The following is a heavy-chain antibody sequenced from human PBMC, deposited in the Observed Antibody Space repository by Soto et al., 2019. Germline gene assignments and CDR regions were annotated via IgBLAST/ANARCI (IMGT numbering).Heavy chain of an antibody. CDR2: IKQDGSEK. J-gene: IGHJ6*03. V-gene: IGHV3-7*01. CDR1: GFTFSSYW. Sequence: PGGSLRLSCAASGFTFSSYWMSWVRQAPGKGLEWVANIKQDGSEKYYVDSVKGRFTISRDNAKNSLYLQMNSLRAEDTAVYYCARGRYGDYYYYNYMDVWGKGTTVTVSS. CDR3: ARGRYGDYYYYNYMDV. D-gene: IGHD4-17*01.